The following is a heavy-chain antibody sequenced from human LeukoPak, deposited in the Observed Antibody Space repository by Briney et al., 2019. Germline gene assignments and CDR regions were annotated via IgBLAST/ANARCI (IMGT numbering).Heavy chain of an antibody. Sequence: GGSLRLSCAASGFTFSSYGMHWVRQAPGKGLEWVAVISYDGSNKYYADSVKGRFTISRDNSKNTLYLQMNSLRAEDTAVYYCAKTTKVATYFDYWGQGTLVTVSS. V-gene: IGHV3-30*18. D-gene: IGHD5-12*01. CDR1: GFTFSSYG. J-gene: IGHJ4*02. CDR3: AKTTKVATYFDY. CDR2: ISYDGSNK.